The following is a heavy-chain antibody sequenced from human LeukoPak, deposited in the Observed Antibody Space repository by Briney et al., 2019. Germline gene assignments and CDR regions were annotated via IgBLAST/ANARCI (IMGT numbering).Heavy chain of an antibody. J-gene: IGHJ4*02. CDR2: IYTSGTT. V-gene: IGHV4-4*07. Sequence: SETLSLTCTVSGGSSSSDFWSWIRQPAGKGLEWIGRIYTSGTTNYNPSLKSRVTMSVDTSKNQFSLKLSSVTAADTAVYYCARHPNYDFWSGYNKPFDYWGQGTLVTVSS. CDR3: ARHPNYDFWSGYNKPFDY. CDR1: GGSSSSDF. D-gene: IGHD3-3*01.